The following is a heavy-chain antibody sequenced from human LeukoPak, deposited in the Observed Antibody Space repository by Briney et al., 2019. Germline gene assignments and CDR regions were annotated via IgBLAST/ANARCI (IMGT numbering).Heavy chain of an antibody. CDR1: GFTFSSYS. Sequence: GGSLRLSCAASGFTFSSYSMNWVRQAPGKGLEWVSSISSSSSYIYYAGSVKGRFTISRDNAKNSLYLQMNSLRAEDTAVYYCARDICSGGSCYFDYWGQGTLVTVSS. CDR3: ARDICSGGSCYFDY. J-gene: IGHJ4*02. D-gene: IGHD2-15*01. V-gene: IGHV3-21*01. CDR2: ISSSSSYI.